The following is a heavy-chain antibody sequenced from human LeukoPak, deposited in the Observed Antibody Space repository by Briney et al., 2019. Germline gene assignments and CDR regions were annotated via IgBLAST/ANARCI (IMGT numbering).Heavy chain of an antibody. V-gene: IGHV3-7*01. Sequence: QTGGSLRLSCAASGFTFSTYWMNWVRQAPGKGLEWVANIKQDGSEKYYVDSVKGRFTISRDNAKNSLSLQMNSLRAEDTAVYYCAAGYSVDYWGQGTLVTVSS. CDR1: GFTFSTYW. CDR3: AAGYSVDY. CDR2: IKQDGSEK. J-gene: IGHJ4*02. D-gene: IGHD5/OR15-5a*01.